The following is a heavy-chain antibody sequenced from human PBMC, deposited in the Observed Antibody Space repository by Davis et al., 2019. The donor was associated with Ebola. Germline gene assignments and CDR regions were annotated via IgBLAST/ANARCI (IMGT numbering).Heavy chain of an antibody. CDR1: GFTVSSNY. CDR2: IYSGGRT. J-gene: IGHJ4*02. D-gene: IGHD6-13*01. Sequence: GESLKISCAASGFTVSSNYMSWVRQAPGKGLEWASVIYSGGRTNYADSVKGRFTISRDNSKNTLYLQMNSLRAEDTAVYYCARISSSWYWFDYWGQGTLVTVSS. CDR3: ARISSSWYWFDY. V-gene: IGHV3-53*01.